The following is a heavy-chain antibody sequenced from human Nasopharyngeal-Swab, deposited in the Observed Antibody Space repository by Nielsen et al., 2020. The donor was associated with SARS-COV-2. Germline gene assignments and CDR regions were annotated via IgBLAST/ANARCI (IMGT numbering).Heavy chain of an antibody. CDR1: GGSFSGYY. CDR2: INHSGST. J-gene: IGHJ4*02. V-gene: IGHV4-34*01. CDR3: ARGGGATSFDY. D-gene: IGHD1-26*01. Sequence: SETLSLTGAVYGGSFSGYYWSWIRQPPGKGLEWIGEINHSGSTNYNPSLKSRVTISVDTSKNQFSLKLSSVTAADTAVYYCARGGGATSFDYWGQGTLVTVSS.